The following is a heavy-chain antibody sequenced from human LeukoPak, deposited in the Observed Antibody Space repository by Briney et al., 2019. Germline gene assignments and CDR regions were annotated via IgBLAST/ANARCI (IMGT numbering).Heavy chain of an antibody. CDR2: IYYGGST. V-gene: IGHV4-39*01. CDR3: ATFQTDYYFDY. J-gene: IGHJ4*02. Sequence: SETLPLTCSVSGGSISSSSYYWGWIRQPPGKGLEWIGSIYYGGSTYYNPSLKSRVTISVDTSKNQFSLKLSSVTAADTAVYYCATFQTDYYFDYWGQGTLVTVSS. CDR1: GGSISSSSYY.